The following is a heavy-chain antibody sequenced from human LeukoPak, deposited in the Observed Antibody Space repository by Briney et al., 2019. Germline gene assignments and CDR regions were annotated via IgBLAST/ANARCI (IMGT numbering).Heavy chain of an antibody. J-gene: IGHJ3*02. D-gene: IGHD5-18*01. CDR2: ISYDGSSK. CDR1: GFTFSTYA. V-gene: IGHV3-30*04. Sequence: PGGSLRLSCAASGFTFSTYAMHWVRQAPGKGLEWVAVISYDGSSKYYADSVKGRFTISRDNSKNTQYLQMNSLRAEDTAVYYCARARSSYGYGDAFDIWGQGTMVTVSS. CDR3: ARARSSYGYGDAFDI.